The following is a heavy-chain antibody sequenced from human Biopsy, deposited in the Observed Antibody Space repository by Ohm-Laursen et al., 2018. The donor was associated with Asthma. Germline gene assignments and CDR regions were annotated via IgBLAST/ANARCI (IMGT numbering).Heavy chain of an antibody. CDR1: GFAVSRDY. Sequence: SLRLSCEASGFAVSRDYMFWVRQAPGKGLEWVSVIYSGGTSHTADSVRGRFTISRDYSKNTLYLQMHSLRAEDTAVYYCARGDSSNWSHYYFDYWGQGTLVTVSS. CDR3: ARGDSSNWSHYYFDY. V-gene: IGHV3-53*01. CDR2: IYSGGTS. J-gene: IGHJ4*02. D-gene: IGHD3-22*01.